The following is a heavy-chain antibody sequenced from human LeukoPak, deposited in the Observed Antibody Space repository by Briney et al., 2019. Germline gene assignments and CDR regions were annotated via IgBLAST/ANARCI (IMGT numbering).Heavy chain of an antibody. CDR2: ISTSGSA. D-gene: IGHD6-25*01. V-gene: IGHV4-4*08. CDR1: GASISSYF. CDR3: ALGICPTPSGYRGVAFDI. J-gene: IGHJ3*02. Sequence: SETLSLTCTVSGASISSYFWSWIRQPPGKVLEWIGYISTSGSAYYNPSLESRVTISVDTSKNQFSLKLSSVTAADTAVYYCALGICPTPSGYRGVAFDIWGQGTMVTVSS.